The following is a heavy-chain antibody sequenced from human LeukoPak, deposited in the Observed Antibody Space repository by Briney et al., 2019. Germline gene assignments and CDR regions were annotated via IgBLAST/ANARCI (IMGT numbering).Heavy chain of an antibody. CDR1: GYSFASYW. CDR3: VRLGGFSRNWFDC. CDR2: IYPGDSDT. V-gene: IGHV5-51*01. J-gene: IGHJ5*01. D-gene: IGHD3-3*02. Sequence: GESLKISCKGSGYSFASYWIGWGRQMPGKGLEWMGSIYPGDSDTRYSPSFRGQVTISGDKSISTAYLQWISLKASDTAMYHCVRLGGFSRNWFDCWGQGTLVTVSS.